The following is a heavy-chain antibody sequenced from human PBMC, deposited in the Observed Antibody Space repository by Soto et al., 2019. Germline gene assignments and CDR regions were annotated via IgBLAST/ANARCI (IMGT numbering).Heavy chain of an antibody. CDR1: GFTFSSYG. CDR3: ARTAVAGTFFDY. V-gene: IGHV3-33*01. J-gene: IGHJ4*02. D-gene: IGHD6-19*01. Sequence: QVQLVESGGGVVQPGRSLRLSCAASGFTFSSYGMHWVRQAPGKGLEWVAVIWYDGSNKYYADSVKGRFTISRDNSKNTLYLQMNSLRAEDTAVYYCARTAVAGTFFDYLGQGTLVTVSS. CDR2: IWYDGSNK.